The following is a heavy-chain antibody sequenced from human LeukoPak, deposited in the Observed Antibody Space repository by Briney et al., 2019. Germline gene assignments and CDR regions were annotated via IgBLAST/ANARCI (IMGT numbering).Heavy chain of an antibody. Sequence: GGSLRLSCAASGFTFSSYGMHWVRQAPGKGLEWVAVISYDGSNKYYADSVKGRFTISRDNSKNTLYLQMNSLRAEDTAVYYCAKDRGAVAVYHDAFDIWGRGTMVTVSS. D-gene: IGHD6-19*01. CDR2: ISYDGSNK. J-gene: IGHJ3*02. CDR3: AKDRGAVAVYHDAFDI. CDR1: GFTFSSYG. V-gene: IGHV3-30*18.